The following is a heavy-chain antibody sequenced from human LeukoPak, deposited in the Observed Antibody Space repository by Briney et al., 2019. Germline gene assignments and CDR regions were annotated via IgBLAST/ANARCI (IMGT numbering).Heavy chain of an antibody. D-gene: IGHD3-3*01. CDR3: ARERVVTYPLAFYYYYGMDV. CDR2: INSDGSST. CDR1: GFTFSSYW. J-gene: IGHJ6*02. Sequence: PGGSLRLSCAASGFTFSSYWMHWVRQAPGKGLVWASRINSDGSSTSYADSVKGRFTISRDNAKNTLYLQMNSLRAEDTAVYYCARERVVTYPLAFYYYYGMDVWGQGTTVTVSS. V-gene: IGHV3-74*01.